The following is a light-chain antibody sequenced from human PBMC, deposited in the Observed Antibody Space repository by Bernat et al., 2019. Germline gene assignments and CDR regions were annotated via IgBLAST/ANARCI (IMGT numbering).Light chain of an antibody. CDR1: HSLSSN. Sequence: EIVMTQSPATLSVSPGERVTLSCRASHSLSSNLAWYQQKPGQAPRLLIYNAFTRAAGVPARFSGSGSETEFILTISSLQSEDFAVYYCQQCYNWPLTFGGGTKVEIK. V-gene: IGKV3-15*01. CDR2: NAF. J-gene: IGKJ4*01. CDR3: QQCYNWPLT.